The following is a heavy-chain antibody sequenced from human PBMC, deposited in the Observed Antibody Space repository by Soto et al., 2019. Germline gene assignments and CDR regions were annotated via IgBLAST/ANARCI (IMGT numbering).Heavy chain of an antibody. CDR2: ISYDGSNK. D-gene: IGHD6-13*01. CDR3: AREAIAAAAGYYYGMDV. Sequence: QVQLVESGGGVVQPGRSLRLSCAASGFTFSSYGMHWVRQAPGKGLEWVAVISYDGSNKYYADSVKGRFTISRDNSKNTLYLQMNSLRAEDTAVYYCAREAIAAAAGYYYGMDVWGQVTTVTVSS. CDR1: GFTFSSYG. J-gene: IGHJ6*02. V-gene: IGHV3-30*03.